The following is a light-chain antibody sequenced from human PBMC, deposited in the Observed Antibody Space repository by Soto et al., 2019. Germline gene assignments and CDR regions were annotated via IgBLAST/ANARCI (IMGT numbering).Light chain of an antibody. J-gene: IGLJ1*01. V-gene: IGLV2-14*01. CDR2: EVA. CDR1: SSDIGNYKY. Sequence: QSVLTQPASVSGSPGQSITISCTGTSSDIGNYKYVSWYQQHPGKAPKLMICEVANRPSGVSNRFSGPKSGNTASLTISGLQTEDEADYYCSSYTSTITLIVFGTGTKVTVL. CDR3: SSYTSTITLIV.